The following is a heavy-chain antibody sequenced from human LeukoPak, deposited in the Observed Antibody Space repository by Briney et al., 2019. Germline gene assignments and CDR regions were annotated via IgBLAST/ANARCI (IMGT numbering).Heavy chain of an antibody. D-gene: IGHD2/OR15-2a*01. CDR1: GGSFSGYY. Sequence: SETLSLTCAVYGGSFSGYYWSWIRQPPGKGLEWIGEINHSGSTNYNPSLKSRVTISVDTSKNQFSLKLSSVTAADTAVYYYARRVYGYFDYWGQGTLVTVSS. CDR3: ARRVYGYFDY. J-gene: IGHJ4*02. V-gene: IGHV4-34*01. CDR2: INHSGST.